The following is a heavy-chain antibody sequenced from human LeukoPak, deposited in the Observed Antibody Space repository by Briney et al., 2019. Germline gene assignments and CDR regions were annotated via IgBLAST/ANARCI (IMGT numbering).Heavy chain of an antibody. CDR2: IYYSGST. Sequence: PSQTLSLTCTVSGGSISSGDYYWSWIRQPPGKGLEWIGYIYYSGSTYYNPSLKSRVTISVDTSKNQFSLKLSSVTAADTAVYYCARASKVTDAFDIWGQGTLVTVSS. V-gene: IGHV4-30-4*08. CDR1: GGSISSGDYY. D-gene: IGHD4-17*01. CDR3: ARASKVTDAFDI. J-gene: IGHJ4*02.